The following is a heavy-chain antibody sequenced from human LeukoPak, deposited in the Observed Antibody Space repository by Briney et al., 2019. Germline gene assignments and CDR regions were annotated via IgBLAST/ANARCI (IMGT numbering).Heavy chain of an antibody. Sequence: PSQTLSLTCTVSGGSISSGGYYWSWLRQPPGKGLEWIGYIYHSGSTYYNPSLKSRVTISVDRSKNQFSLKLSSVTAADTAVYYCARKGATGYFDYWGQGTLVTVSS. CDR1: GGSISSGGYY. V-gene: IGHV4-30-2*01. CDR3: ARKGATGYFDY. CDR2: IYHSGST. D-gene: IGHD1-26*01. J-gene: IGHJ4*02.